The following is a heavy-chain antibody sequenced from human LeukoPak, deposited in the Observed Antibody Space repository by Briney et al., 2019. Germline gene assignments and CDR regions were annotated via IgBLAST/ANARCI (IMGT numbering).Heavy chain of an antibody. CDR2: IIPIFGTA. D-gene: IGHD3-22*01. J-gene: IGHJ3*02. V-gene: IGHV1-69*13. CDR3: ARDISSGYDAFDI. Sequence: SVKVSCKASGGTFSSYAISWVRQAPGQGLEWMGGIIPIFGTANYAQKFRGRVTITADESTSTAYMELSSLRSEDTAVYYCARDISSGYDAFDIWGQGTMVTVSS. CDR1: GGTFSSYA.